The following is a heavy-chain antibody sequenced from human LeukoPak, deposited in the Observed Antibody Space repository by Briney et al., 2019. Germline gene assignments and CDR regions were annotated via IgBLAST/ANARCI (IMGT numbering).Heavy chain of an antibody. D-gene: IGHD2-8*02. CDR3: ARDTGIDAFDI. CDR2: INPNSGGT. J-gene: IGHJ3*02. V-gene: IGHV1-2*02. Sequence: ASVKVSCRASGYTFTGYYMHWVRQAPGQGLEWMGWINPNSGGTNYAQKFQGRITMTRDTSISTAYMELSRLRSDDTAVYYCARDTGIDAFDIWGQGTMVTVSS. CDR1: GYTFTGYY.